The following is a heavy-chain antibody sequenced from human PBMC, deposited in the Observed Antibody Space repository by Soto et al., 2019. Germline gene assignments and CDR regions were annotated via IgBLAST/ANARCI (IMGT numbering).Heavy chain of an antibody. D-gene: IGHD3-10*01. J-gene: IGHJ4*02. Sequence: EVQMVESGGDLVQPGGSLRLSCVVSGFSFRIYSMNWVRQAPGKGLERISYISSDSGTIYYADSLKGRFTISRDNGKNSLYLQMNSLTDEDTAVYYCARGRLWSFDFWGQGTLVTVSS. CDR1: GFSFRIYS. CDR3: ARGRLWSFDF. V-gene: IGHV3-48*02. CDR2: ISSDSGTI.